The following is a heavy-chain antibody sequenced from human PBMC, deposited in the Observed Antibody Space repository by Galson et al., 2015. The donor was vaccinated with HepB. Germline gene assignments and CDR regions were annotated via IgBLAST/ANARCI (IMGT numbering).Heavy chain of an antibody. CDR1: GYTFTTYA. CDR3: ARVRVTMVRGLISQHFDY. D-gene: IGHD3-10*01. CDR2: ISGGNGNT. Sequence: SVKVSCKASGYTFTTYAMHWVRQAPGQRLEWMGWISGGNGNTRNSQKFQDRVTLTGDTSASTAYMDLSSLRSEDTAIYYCARVRVTMVRGLISQHFDYWGQGTLVTVSS. J-gene: IGHJ4*02. V-gene: IGHV1-3*01.